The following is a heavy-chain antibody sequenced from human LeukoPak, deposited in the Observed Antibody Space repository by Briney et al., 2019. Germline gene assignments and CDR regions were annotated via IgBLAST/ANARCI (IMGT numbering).Heavy chain of an antibody. Sequence: GASVKVSCKASGYTFTSYGISWVRQAPGQGLEWMGWISAYNGNTNYAQKLQGRVTMTTDTSTSTAYMELRSLRSDDTAVYYCARAFMGHYYDSSGYYYGMGWFDPWGQGTLVTVSS. J-gene: IGHJ5*02. V-gene: IGHV1-18*01. CDR1: GYTFTSYG. D-gene: IGHD3-22*01. CDR3: ARAFMGHYYDSSGYYYGMGWFDP. CDR2: ISAYNGNT.